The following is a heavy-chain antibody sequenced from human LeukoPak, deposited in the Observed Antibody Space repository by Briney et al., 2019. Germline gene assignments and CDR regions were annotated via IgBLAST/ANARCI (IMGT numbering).Heavy chain of an antibody. CDR1: GGSFSGYY. J-gene: IGHJ5*02. CDR2: INHSGST. D-gene: IGHD2-2*01. V-gene: IGHV4-34*01. Sequence: SETLSLTCAVYGGSFSGYYWSWIRQPPGKGLEWIGEINHSGSTNYNPSLKSRVTISVDTSKNQFSLKLSSVTAADTVVYYCARGRGVIVPAAINSWFDPWGQGTLVTVSS. CDR3: ARGRGVIVPAAINSWFDP.